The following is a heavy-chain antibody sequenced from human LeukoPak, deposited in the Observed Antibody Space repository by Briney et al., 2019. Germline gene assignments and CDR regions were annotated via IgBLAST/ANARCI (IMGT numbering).Heavy chain of an antibody. Sequence: GGSLRLSCAASGFTFSSYSMNWVRQAPGKGLEWVSSISSSSSYIYYADSVKGRFTISRDNAKNSLYLQMNSLRAEDTAVYYCARDTTMVRGVSLYYYYMDVWGKGTTVTVSS. CDR1: GFTFSSYS. J-gene: IGHJ6*03. CDR2: ISSSSSYI. V-gene: IGHV3-21*01. D-gene: IGHD3-10*01. CDR3: ARDTTMVRGVSLYYYYMDV.